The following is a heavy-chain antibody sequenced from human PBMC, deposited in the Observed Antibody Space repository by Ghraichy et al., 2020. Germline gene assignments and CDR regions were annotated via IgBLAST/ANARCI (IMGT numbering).Heavy chain of an antibody. CDR2: INHSGST. D-gene: IGHD1-26*01. J-gene: IGHJ4*02. Sequence: SETLSLTCAVYGGSFSGYYWSWIRQPPGKGLEWIGEINHSGSTNYNPSLKSRVTISVDTSKNQFSLKLSSVTAADTAVYYCARGPEGPLAGATANPFDYWGQGTLVTVSS. CDR3: ARGPEGPLAGATANPFDY. CDR1: GGSFSGYY. V-gene: IGHV4-34*01.